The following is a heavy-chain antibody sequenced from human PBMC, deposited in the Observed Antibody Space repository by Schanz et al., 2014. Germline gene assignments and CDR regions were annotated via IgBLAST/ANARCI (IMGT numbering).Heavy chain of an antibody. CDR1: GYTFTTYY. CDR2: INPSSGTT. Sequence: QVQLVQSGAEVKKPGVSVKVSCKASGYTFTTYYIHWVRQAPGQGLEWMGKINPSSGTTRIAQNFQGRLAVTRDASTSTVNMELRSLRSEDTAVYYCARGGFFDSTSFDSWGQGTLVTVSS. V-gene: IGHV1-46*03. CDR3: ARGGFFDSTSFDS. D-gene: IGHD2-2*01. J-gene: IGHJ4*02.